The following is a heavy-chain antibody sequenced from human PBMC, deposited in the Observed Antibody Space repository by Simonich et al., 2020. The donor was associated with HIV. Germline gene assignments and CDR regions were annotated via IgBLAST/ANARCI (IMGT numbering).Heavy chain of an antibody. CDR1: GGSFSGYY. CDR3: ARLTAGGLGEYFQH. CDR2: INHRGDT. J-gene: IGHJ1*01. D-gene: IGHD6-13*01. Sequence: QVQLQQWGAGLLKPSETLSLNCAVYGGSFSGYYWSWIRQPPGKWLEWIGEINHRGDTNHNPSLKSRVTISVDTSKNQFSLKLSSVTAADTAVYYCARLTAGGLGEYFQHWGQGTLVTVSS. V-gene: IGHV4-34*01.